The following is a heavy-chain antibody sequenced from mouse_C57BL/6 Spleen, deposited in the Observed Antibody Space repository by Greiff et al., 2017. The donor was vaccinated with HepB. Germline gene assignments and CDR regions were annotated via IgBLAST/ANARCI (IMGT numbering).Heavy chain of an antibody. CDR1: GYTFTSYW. D-gene: IGHD4-1*01. J-gene: IGHJ3*01. Sequence: QVQLQQSGAELVKPGASVKLSCKASGYTFTSYWMHWVKQRPGQGLEWIGMIHPNSGSTNYNEKFKSKATLTVDKSSSTAYMQLSSLTSEDSAVYYCARRYDWDGFAYWGQGTLVTVSA. CDR2: IHPNSGST. V-gene: IGHV1-64*01. CDR3: ARRYDWDGFAY.